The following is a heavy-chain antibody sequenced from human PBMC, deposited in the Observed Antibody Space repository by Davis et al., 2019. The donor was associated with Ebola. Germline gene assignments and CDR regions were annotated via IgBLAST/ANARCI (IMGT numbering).Heavy chain of an antibody. V-gene: IGHV3-48*04. CDR2: ISSSSSTI. J-gene: IGHJ6*02. Sequence: GESLKISCAASGFTFSSYSMNWVRQAPGKGLEWVSYISSSSSTIYYADSVKGRFTISRDNAKNSLYLQMNSLRAEDTAVYYCASHSYYDSSGYSIYYYYYGMDVWGQGTTVTVSS. D-gene: IGHD3-22*01. CDR3: ASHSYYDSSGYSIYYYYYGMDV. CDR1: GFTFSSYS.